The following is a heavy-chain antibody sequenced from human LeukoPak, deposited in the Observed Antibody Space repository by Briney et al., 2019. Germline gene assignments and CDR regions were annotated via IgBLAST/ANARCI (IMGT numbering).Heavy chain of an antibody. CDR3: ARDLAVAGAVDY. D-gene: IGHD6-19*01. CDR1: GFTVSSSY. Sequence: QAGGSLRLSCAASGFTVSSSYMSWVRQAPGKGLEWVSVIYSGGSTYYADSVKGRFTISRDNSKNTLYLQMNSLRADDTAVYYCARDLAVAGAVDYWGQGTLVTVSS. CDR2: IYSGGST. V-gene: IGHV3-53*01. J-gene: IGHJ4*02.